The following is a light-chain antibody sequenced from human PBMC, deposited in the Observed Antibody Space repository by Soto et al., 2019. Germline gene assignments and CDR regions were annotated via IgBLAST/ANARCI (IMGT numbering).Light chain of an antibody. Sequence: EVVLTQCTAPLSLSPGEGASLSCRESQSVSSSYVAWYQKKPGQAPRLLIYGSSSRATGIPDRFSGSGSGTDFTLTISRLETEYFAVYYCQQYGSSPSITFGQGTRLEIK. CDR1: QSVSSSY. CDR3: QQYGSSPSIT. V-gene: IGKV3-20*01. J-gene: IGKJ5*01. CDR2: GSS.